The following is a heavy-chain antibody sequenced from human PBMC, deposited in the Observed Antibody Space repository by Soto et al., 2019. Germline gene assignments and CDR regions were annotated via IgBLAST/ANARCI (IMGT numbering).Heavy chain of an antibody. Sequence: GGSLRLSCAASGFTFSSFAIHWVRQTPGKGPEWLAVISYDGGNIYYADSVKGRFTISRDNSKNTLYLQMNSLTAEDAAVYYCAKVRGYGSDYFDYWGQGTLVTVSS. CDR1: GFTFSSFA. CDR2: ISYDGGNI. J-gene: IGHJ4*02. D-gene: IGHD5-18*01. CDR3: AKVRGYGSDYFDY. V-gene: IGHV3-30-3*01.